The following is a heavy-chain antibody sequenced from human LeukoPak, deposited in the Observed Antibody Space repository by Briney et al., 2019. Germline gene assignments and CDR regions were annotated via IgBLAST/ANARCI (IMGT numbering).Heavy chain of an antibody. D-gene: IGHD2-21*01. Sequence: PGGSLRLSCAASGFTFSSYEMSWVRQAPGKGLEWVAYMSDTGRAIYYADSVKGRFSIPRDNAKNSLYLQMNSLRAEDTALYYCARGVANDYWGQGTLVTVSS. CDR2: MSDTGRAI. V-gene: IGHV3-48*03. CDR3: ARGVANDY. J-gene: IGHJ4*02. CDR1: GFTFSSYE.